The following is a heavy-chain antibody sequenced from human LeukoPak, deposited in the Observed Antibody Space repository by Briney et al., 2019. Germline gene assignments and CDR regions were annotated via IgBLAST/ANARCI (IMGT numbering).Heavy chain of an antibody. CDR2: ISEDGSNK. CDR1: GFTFSSYS. CDR3: ARAQWLVPLDAFDI. V-gene: IGHV3-30*04. J-gene: IGHJ3*02. Sequence: GGSLRLSCAASGFTFSSYSMHWGRQAPGKGLEWVAVISEDGSNKYYADSVKGPFTISRDNSKNTLYLQMNSLRAEDTAVYSCARAQWLVPLDAFDIWGQGTMVTASS. D-gene: IGHD6-19*01.